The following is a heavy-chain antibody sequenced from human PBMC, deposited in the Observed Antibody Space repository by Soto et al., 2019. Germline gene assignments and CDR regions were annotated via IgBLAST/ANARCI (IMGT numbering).Heavy chain of an antibody. CDR1: GGSVSSGSYY. J-gene: IGHJ6*03. D-gene: IGHD6-19*01. CDR3: ARGGSSGEIYYYYMDV. Sequence: SGTLSLTCTVSGGSVSSGSYYWSWIRQPPGKGREWIGYIYYSGSTNYNPSLKSRVTISVDTSKNQFSLKLSSVTAADTAVYYWARGGSSGEIYYYYMDVWGKGTTVTVSS. V-gene: IGHV4-61*01. CDR2: IYYSGST.